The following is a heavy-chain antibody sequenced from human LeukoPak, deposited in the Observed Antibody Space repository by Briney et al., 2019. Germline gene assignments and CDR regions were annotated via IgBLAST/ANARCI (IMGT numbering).Heavy chain of an antibody. CDR1: GGSFSGYY. D-gene: IGHD6-6*01. J-gene: IGHJ4*02. CDR2: INHSGST. Sequence: SETLSPTCAVYGGSFSGYYWSWIRQPPGKGLEWIGEINHSGSTNYNPSLKSRVTISVDTSKNQFSLKLSSVTAVDTAVYYCARGMSIAARGPVNDYWGQGTLVTVSS. V-gene: IGHV4-34*01. CDR3: ARGMSIAARGPVNDY.